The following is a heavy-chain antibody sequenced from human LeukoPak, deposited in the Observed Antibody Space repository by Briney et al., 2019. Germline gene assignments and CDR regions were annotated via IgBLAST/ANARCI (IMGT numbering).Heavy chain of an antibody. Sequence: SETLSLTCTVSGGSISGYYWNWIRQPAGKGLEWIGRMHTSGSTNHNPSLKSRITMSVDRSKNQFSLKLSSVTAADTAVYYCVRDGGSGWYDNWRQGTLVTVSS. CDR1: GGSISGYY. J-gene: IGHJ5*02. CDR3: VRDGGSGWYDN. D-gene: IGHD6-19*01. V-gene: IGHV4-4*07. CDR2: MHTSGST.